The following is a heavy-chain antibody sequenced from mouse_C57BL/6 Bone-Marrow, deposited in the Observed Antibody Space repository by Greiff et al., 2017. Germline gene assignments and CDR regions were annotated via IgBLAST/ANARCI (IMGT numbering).Heavy chain of an antibody. CDR1: GFNIKDDY. V-gene: IGHV14-4*01. D-gene: IGHD2-1*01. CDR2: IDPENGDT. Sequence: VQLKESGAELVRPGASVKLSCTASGFNIKDDYMHWVKQRPEQGLEWIGWIDPENGDTEYASKFQGKATITADTSSNTAYLQLSSLTSEDTAVYYCTTRVLLFLDYAMDYWGQGTSVTVSS. J-gene: IGHJ4*01. CDR3: TTRVLLFLDYAMDY.